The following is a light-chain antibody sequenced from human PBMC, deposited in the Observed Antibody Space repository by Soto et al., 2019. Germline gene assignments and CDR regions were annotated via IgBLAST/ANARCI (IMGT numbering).Light chain of an antibody. J-gene: IGLJ1*01. CDR1: SSDVGGYNY. CDR2: EVS. V-gene: IGLV2-14*01. Sequence: QSALTQPASVSGSPGQSITISCTGTSSDVGGYNYVSWYQQHPGEAPKLMIYEVSNRPSGVSNRFSGSKSGITASLTVSGLQAEDEADYYCSSYTSSRTYVFGTGTKVTVL. CDR3: SSYTSSRTYV.